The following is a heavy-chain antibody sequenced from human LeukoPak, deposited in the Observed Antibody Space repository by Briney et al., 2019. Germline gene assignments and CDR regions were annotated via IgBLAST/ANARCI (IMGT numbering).Heavy chain of an antibody. D-gene: IGHD6-19*01. CDR2: IRQDGSEI. V-gene: IGHV3-7*01. CDR1: AFTFSDYW. Sequence: PGGSLRLSCTASAFTFSDYWMSWVRQGPGKGQEWVANIRQDGSEIYYVDSVKGRFTIFRDNAKNSLYLQMNSLRAEDTAVYYCASIQVQGQPRCSSGCYFEYWDKGTLVTVSS. J-gene: IGHJ4*02. CDR3: ASIQVQGQPRCSSGCYFEY.